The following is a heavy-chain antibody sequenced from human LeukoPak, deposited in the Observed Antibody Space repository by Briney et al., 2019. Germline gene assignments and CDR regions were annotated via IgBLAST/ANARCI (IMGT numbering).Heavy chain of an antibody. CDR3: AKAWGAYSSGWYQNY. CDR2: ISGSGGST. J-gene: IGHJ4*02. Sequence: GGSLRLSCAASGFTFSNYAMSWVRQAPGKGLEWVSAISGSGGSTDYADSVKGRFTISRDNSKNTLYLQMNSLRAEDTAVYFCAKAWGAYSSGWYQNYWGQGTLVTVSS. V-gene: IGHV3-23*01. D-gene: IGHD6-19*01. CDR1: GFTFSNYA.